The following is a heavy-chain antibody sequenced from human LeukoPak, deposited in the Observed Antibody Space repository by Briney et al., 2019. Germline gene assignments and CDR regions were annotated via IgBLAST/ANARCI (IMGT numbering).Heavy chain of an antibody. V-gene: IGHV1-8*01. CDR1: GYTFTNYD. J-gene: IGHJ4*02. CDR3: ARPPGYSSS. Sequence: GASVKVSCKASGYTFTNYDINWVRQAPGQGLEWMGWMNPNSGDTGYAQRFQGRVTMTRNTSITTAYMELSSLRSEDTAVYYCARPPGYSSSWGQGTLVTVSS. CDR2: MNPNSGDT. D-gene: IGHD6-13*01.